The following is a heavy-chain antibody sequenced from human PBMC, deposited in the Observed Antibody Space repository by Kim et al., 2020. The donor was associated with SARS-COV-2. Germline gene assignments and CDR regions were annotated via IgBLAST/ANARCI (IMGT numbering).Heavy chain of an antibody. CDR1: GFTFSSYA. CDR3: ARDRDSSSWSPPPHAFDI. Sequence: GGSLRLSCAASGFTFSSYAMHWVRQAPGKGLEWVAVISYDGSNKYYADSVKGRFTISIDNSKNTLYLQMNSLRAEDTAVYYCARDRDSSSWSPPPHAFDIWGQGTMVTVSS. D-gene: IGHD6-13*01. CDR2: ISYDGSNK. V-gene: IGHV3-30*04. J-gene: IGHJ3*02.